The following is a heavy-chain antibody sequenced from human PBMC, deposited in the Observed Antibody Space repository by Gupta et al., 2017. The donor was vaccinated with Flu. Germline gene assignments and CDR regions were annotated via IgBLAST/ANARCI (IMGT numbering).Heavy chain of an antibody. J-gene: IGHJ4*02. D-gene: IGHD3-22*01. V-gene: IGHV1-2*02. Sequence: QVQLVQSGAEVKKPGASVKVSCKASGYTFTGYYMHWVRQAPGQGLEWMGWINPNSGGTNYAQKFQGRVTMTRDTSISTAYMELSRLRSDDTAVYYCAREYKYYYDSSGPCDYWGQGTLVTVSS. CDR1: GYTFTGYY. CDR3: AREYKYYYDSSGPCDY. CDR2: INPNSGGT.